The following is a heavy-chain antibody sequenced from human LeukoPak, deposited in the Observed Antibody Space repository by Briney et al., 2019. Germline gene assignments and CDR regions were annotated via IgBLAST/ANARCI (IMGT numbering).Heavy chain of an antibody. CDR2: IYHSGST. D-gene: IGHD1-26*01. J-gene: IGHJ4*02. Sequence: GSLRLSCAASGFTFSSYSMNWVRQAPGKGLEWIGEIYHSGSTNYNPSLKSRVTISVDKSKNQFSLKLSSVTAADTAVYYCARFPSSGSYSDYWGQGTLVTVSS. CDR3: ARFPSSGSYSDY. CDR1: GFTFSSYSM. V-gene: IGHV4-4*02.